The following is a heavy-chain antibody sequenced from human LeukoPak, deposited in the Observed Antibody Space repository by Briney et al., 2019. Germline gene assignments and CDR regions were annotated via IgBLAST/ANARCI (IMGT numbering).Heavy chain of an antibody. CDR1: GFTFDDYA. D-gene: IGHD5-12*01. J-gene: IGHJ3*02. CDR3: AKDSAHHSGYDFDAFDI. Sequence: PGGSLRLSCAASGFTFDDYAMHWVRQAPGKGLEWVSGISWNSGSIGYADSVKGRFTISRDNAKNSLYLQMNSLRAEDMALYYCAKDSAHHSGYDFDAFDIWGQGTMVTVSS. CDR2: ISWNSGSI. V-gene: IGHV3-9*03.